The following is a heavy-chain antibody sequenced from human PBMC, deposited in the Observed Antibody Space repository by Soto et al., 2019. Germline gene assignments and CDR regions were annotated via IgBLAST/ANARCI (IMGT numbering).Heavy chain of an antibody. D-gene: IGHD2-15*01. CDR2: IWYDGRNK. CDR3: ARGGGSGAADY. J-gene: IGHJ4*02. CDR1: GFTFSSYG. Sequence: QVQLVESGGGVVQPGTSLRLSCAASGFTFSSYGMHWVRQAPGKGLGWVAVIWYDGRNKYYADSVKGRFTISRDNSKNTRYVQMNSLRAEDTAVYYCARGGGSGAADYWGQGTLVTVSS. V-gene: IGHV3-33*01.